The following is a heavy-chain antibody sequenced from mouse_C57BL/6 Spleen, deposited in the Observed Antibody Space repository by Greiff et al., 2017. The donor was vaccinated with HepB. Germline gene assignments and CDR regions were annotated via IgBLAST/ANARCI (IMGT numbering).Heavy chain of an antibody. CDR1: GYTFTSYG. CDR3: ARIGGNDGYYDAMDY. V-gene: IGHV1-81*01. J-gene: IGHJ4*01. Sequence: VQVVESGAELARPGASVKLSCKASGYTFTSYGISWVKQRTGQGLEWIGEIYPRSGNTYYNEKFKGKATLTADKSSSTAYMELRSLTSEDSAVYFCARIGGNDGYYDAMDYWGQGTSVTVSS. D-gene: IGHD2-3*01. CDR2: IYPRSGNT.